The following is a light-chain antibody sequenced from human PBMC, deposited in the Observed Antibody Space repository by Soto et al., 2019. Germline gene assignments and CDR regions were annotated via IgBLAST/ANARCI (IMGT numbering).Light chain of an antibody. Sequence: QSALTQPASVSGSPGQSITISCTGTSTDINAYKYVSWYQQHPGKAPKVIIYDVSYRPSGVSNRFSGSKSGNTASLTISGLQPEDEADYYCSSYTISPIKFGGGTKLTVL. CDR2: DVS. CDR1: STDINAYKY. CDR3: SSYTISPIK. V-gene: IGLV2-14*01. J-gene: IGLJ2*01.